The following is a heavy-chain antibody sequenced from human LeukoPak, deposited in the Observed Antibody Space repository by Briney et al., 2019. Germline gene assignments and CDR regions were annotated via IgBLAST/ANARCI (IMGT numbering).Heavy chain of an antibody. CDR2: INHSGST. V-gene: IGHV4-34*01. D-gene: IGHD2-15*01. Sequence: SETLSLTCAVYGGSFSGYYWSWIRQPPGKGLEWIGEINHSGSTNYNPSLKSRVTISVDTSKNQFSLKLSSVTAADTAVYYCARAAWGGGTHFDYWGQGTLVTVSS. J-gene: IGHJ4*02. CDR3: ARAAWGGGTHFDY. CDR1: GGSFSGYY.